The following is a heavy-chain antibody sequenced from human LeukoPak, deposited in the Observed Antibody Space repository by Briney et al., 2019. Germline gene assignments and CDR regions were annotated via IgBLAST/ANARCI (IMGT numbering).Heavy chain of an antibody. Sequence: SETLSLTCAVYGGSFSDYYWTWIRQPPGKGLEWIGEINHGGSTNYNPSLKSRVTISVDTSKNQFSLKLSSVTAADTAVYYCARPMVRGAPHKNWHFDLWGRGTLVTVSP. D-gene: IGHD3-10*01. CDR3: ARPMVRGAPHKNWHFDL. CDR2: INHGGST. V-gene: IGHV4-34*01. CDR1: GGSFSDYY. J-gene: IGHJ2*01.